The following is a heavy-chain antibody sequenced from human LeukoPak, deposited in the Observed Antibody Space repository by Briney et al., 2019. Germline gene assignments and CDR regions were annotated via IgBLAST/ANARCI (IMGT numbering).Heavy chain of an antibody. CDR3: ARHYYDSSGYYLPRYFDL. Sequence: GGSLRLSCAASGFTFDDYGMSWVRQAPGKGLEWVSGINWNGGSTGYADSVKGRFTISRDNAKNSPYLQMNSLRAEDTALYYCARHYYDSSGYYLPRYFDLWGRGTLVTVSS. D-gene: IGHD3-22*01. V-gene: IGHV3-20*04. CDR2: INWNGGST. J-gene: IGHJ2*01. CDR1: GFTFDDYG.